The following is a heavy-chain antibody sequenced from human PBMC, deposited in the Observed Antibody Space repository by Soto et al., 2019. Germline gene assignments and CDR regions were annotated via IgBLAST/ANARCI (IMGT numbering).Heavy chain of an antibody. CDR2: IYYSGTT. CDR3: ESILRGAIRGYWNFDL. V-gene: IGHV4-59*11. D-gene: IGHD3-10*01. J-gene: IGHJ2*01. CDR1: GDSISSHY. Sequence: QVQLQESGPGLVKPSETLSLTCTVSGDSISSHYWNWIRQPPGKGLEWIGYIYYSGTTNYNPSLKSRVTISLDTSKNQFSLKLSSVTAADTAVYYCESILRGAIRGYWNFDLWGRGTLLTVSS.